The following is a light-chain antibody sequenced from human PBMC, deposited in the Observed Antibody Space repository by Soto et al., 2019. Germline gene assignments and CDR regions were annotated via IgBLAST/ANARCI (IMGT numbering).Light chain of an antibody. CDR3: TSYSRYRVLV. CDR1: SSDIGGYKY. CDR2: EVS. V-gene: IGLV2-14*01. Sequence: QSALTQPASVSGSLGQSITISCTGTSSDIGGYKYVSWYQQHPGKAPKLIIFEVSNRPSGVSDRFSGSNSGNTASLTISGLHAEDEADYSCTSYSRYRVLVFGGGTKVTVL. J-gene: IGLJ3*02.